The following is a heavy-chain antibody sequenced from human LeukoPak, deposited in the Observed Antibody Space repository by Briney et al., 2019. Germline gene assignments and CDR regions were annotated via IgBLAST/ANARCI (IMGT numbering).Heavy chain of an antibody. Sequence: ASVKVSCKASGYTFTSYDINWVRQATGQGLEWMGWMNPNSGNTGYAQKFQGRVTMTRNTSISTAYMELSSLRSEDTAVYYCARGTRSSWHNWFDPWGQGTLVTVSS. D-gene: IGHD6-13*01. CDR2: MNPNSGNT. V-gene: IGHV1-8*01. CDR1: GYTFTSYD. J-gene: IGHJ5*02. CDR3: ARGTRSSWHNWFDP.